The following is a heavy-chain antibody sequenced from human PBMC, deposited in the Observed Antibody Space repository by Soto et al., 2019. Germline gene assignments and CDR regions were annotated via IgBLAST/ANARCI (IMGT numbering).Heavy chain of an antibody. CDR1: VDSFNAYD. V-gene: IGHV1-2*04. J-gene: IGHJ6*03. CDR3: ARESGGATATLHYYYCYMDV. CDR2: INPNGGVT. Sequence: QVQLVQSVAEVRKPGASVTVSCRSSVDSFNAYDIHWVRQAPGHGVEWMGWINPNGGVTKYAQKFQGWVSMTRDTSIRTVYTQLSRLRSDDTAVYYCARESGGATATLHYYYCYMDVWGTGTTVTVSS. D-gene: IGHD5-12*01.